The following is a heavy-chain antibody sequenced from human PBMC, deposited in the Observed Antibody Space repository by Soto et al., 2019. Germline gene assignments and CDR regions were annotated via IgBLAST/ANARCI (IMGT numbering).Heavy chain of an antibody. Sequence: QVHLVQSGAEVKKPGASVKVSCKGSGYAFTTYGITWVRQAPGQGLEWMGWISAHNGNTNYAQKLQGRVTVTRDTSTSTAYMELRSLRSDVMAVYYCARGRYGDYWGQGALVTVSS. D-gene: IGHD1-1*01. CDR1: GYAFTTYG. V-gene: IGHV1-18*03. J-gene: IGHJ4*02. CDR2: ISAHNGNT. CDR3: ARGRYGDY.